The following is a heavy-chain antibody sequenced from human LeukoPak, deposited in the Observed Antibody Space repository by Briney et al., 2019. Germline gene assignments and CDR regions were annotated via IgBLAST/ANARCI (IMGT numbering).Heavy chain of an antibody. CDR1: GFTFSSHA. J-gene: IGHJ4*02. Sequence: GGSLRLSCVASGFTFSSHAMNWVRQAPGKGLEWVAIVSYDGNTKHYADSVQGRFTISRDNSKNTLYLQMNSLGAADTAVYFCARSDSWRNSDHWGQGILVTVSS. D-gene: IGHD1-14*01. CDR2: VSYDGNTK. CDR3: ARSDSWRNSDH. V-gene: IGHV3-30*04.